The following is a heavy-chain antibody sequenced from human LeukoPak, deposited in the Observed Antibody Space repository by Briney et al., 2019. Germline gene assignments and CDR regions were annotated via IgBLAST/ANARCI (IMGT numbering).Heavy chain of an antibody. CDR3: ARVVYSSGWYNFDY. CDR1: GYTFTGYY. V-gene: IGHV1-2*02. Sequence: GASVKVSCKASGYTFTGYYMHWVRQAPGQGLEWMGWINPNSGGTNYAQKFQGRVTMTRDTSISTAYTELSRLRSDDTAVYYCARVVYSSGWYNFDYWGQGTLVTVSS. CDR2: INPNSGGT. D-gene: IGHD6-19*01. J-gene: IGHJ4*02.